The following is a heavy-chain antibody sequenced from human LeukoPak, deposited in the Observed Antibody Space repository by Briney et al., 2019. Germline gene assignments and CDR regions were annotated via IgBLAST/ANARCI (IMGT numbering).Heavy chain of an antibody. CDR3: AGVIVNWFDP. CDR2: IYYSGST. CDR1: GGSFSGYY. J-gene: IGHJ5*02. V-gene: IGHV4-34*01. D-gene: IGHD2-15*01. Sequence: NPSETLSLTCAVYGGSFSGYYWSWIRQPPGKGLEWIGSIYYSGSTYYNPSLKSRVTISVDTSKNQFSLKLSSVTAADTAVYYCAGVIVNWFDPWGQGTLVTVSS.